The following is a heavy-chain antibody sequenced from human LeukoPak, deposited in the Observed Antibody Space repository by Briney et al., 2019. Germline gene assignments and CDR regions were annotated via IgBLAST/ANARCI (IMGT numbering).Heavy chain of an antibody. CDR2: ISGSGGST. J-gene: IGHJ4*02. V-gene: IGHV3-23*01. Sequence: GGSLRLSCTASGFAFRSYSMNWVRQAPGKGLEWVSAISGSGGSTYYADSVKGRFTISRDNSKNTLFLQMSSLRVEDTAVYYCVKDLYYDNSGYYSGAFDYWGQGTLVTVSS. CDR1: GFAFRSYS. D-gene: IGHD3-22*01. CDR3: VKDLYYDNSGYYSGAFDY.